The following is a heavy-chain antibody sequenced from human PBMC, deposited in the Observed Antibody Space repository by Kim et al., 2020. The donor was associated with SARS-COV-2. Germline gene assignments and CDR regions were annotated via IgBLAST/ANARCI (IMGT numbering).Heavy chain of an antibody. CDR1: GFTFSSYG. CDR2: ISYDGSNK. CDR3: AKDLHYYYGMDV. V-gene: IGHV3-30*18. Sequence: GGSLRLSCAASGFTFSSYGMHWVRQAPGKGLEWVAVISYDGSNKYYADSVKGRFTISRDNSKNTLYLQMNSLRAEDTAVYYCAKDLHYYYGMDVWGQGTTVTVSS. J-gene: IGHJ6*02.